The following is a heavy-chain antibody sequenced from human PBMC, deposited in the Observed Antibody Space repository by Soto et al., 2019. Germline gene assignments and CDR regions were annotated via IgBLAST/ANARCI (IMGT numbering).Heavy chain of an antibody. J-gene: IGHJ4*02. Sequence: PGGSLRLSCAASGFTFSSYAMSWVRQAPGKGLEWVSAISGSGDSTYYADPVKGRFTISRDNSKNTLYLQMNSLRAEDTAVYYCANIPRGPTAAAGFDYWGQGTLVTVSS. CDR2: ISGSGDST. V-gene: IGHV3-23*01. D-gene: IGHD6-13*01. CDR3: ANIPRGPTAAAGFDY. CDR1: GFTFSSYA.